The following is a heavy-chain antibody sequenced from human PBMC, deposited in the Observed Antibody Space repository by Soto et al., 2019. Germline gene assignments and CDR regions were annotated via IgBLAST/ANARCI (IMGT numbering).Heavy chain of an antibody. CDR1: GGSISSYY. CDR2: IYTSGST. D-gene: IGHD3-22*01. J-gene: IGHJ5*02. CDR3: ARATGDYDSSQRFDP. V-gene: IGHV4-4*07. Sequence: SETLSLSCTVSGGSISSYYCSWIRQAAGKGLEWIGRIYTSGSTNYNPSLKSRVTMSVDTSKNQFSLKLSSVTAADTAVYYCARATGDYDSSQRFDPWGQGTLVTVSS.